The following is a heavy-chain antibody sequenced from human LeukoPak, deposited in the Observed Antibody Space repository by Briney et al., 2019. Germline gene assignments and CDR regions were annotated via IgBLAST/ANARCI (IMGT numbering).Heavy chain of an antibody. CDR1: GYTFTRYG. CDR3: AREDRVGTTLMYYFDS. D-gene: IGHD1-26*01. J-gene: IGHJ4*02. Sequence: ASVKVSCKTSGYTFTRYGISWVRQAPGQGLEWMGWIRNGNTKYAQKVQDRVTMTTDTSTSTAYMELRSLRSDDTAVYYCAREDRVGTTLMYYFDSWGQGTLVTVSS. V-gene: IGHV1-18*01. CDR2: IRNGNT.